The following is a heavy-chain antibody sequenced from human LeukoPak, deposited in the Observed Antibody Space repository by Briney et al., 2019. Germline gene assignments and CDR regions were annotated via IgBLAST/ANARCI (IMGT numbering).Heavy chain of an antibody. Sequence: GESLTLSCAASGFSFSSHAMSWVRQAPGKGLQWVSTISSGGGTTYYGDSVKGRFTISRDNSKNTLYLQMNSLRADDSAIYYWAYRGTKWLPPPTDAFDVWGQGTMVTVSS. D-gene: IGHD2-8*01. CDR2: ISSGGGTT. CDR1: GFSFSSHA. J-gene: IGHJ3*01. V-gene: IGHV3-23*01. CDR3: AYRGTKWLPPPTDAFDV.